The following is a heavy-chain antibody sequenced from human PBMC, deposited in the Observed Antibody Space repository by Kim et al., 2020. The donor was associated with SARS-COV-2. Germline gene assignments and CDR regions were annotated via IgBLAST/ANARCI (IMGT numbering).Heavy chain of an antibody. CDR3: ARGRYKDS. D-gene: IGHD5-18*01. Sequence: SGSANTNPSLKSRVTISSDTSKTPFFLNLTSVTAADTAVYYCARGRYKDSWGQGTLVAVSS. CDR2: SGSA. J-gene: IGHJ5*02. V-gene: IGHV4-34*01.